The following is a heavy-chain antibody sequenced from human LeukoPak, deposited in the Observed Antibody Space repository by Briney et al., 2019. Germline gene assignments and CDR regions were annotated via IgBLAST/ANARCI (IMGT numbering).Heavy chain of an antibody. CDR2: IIPILGIA. D-gene: IGHD2-8*01. Sequence: SVKVSCKASGGTFSSYAISWVRQAPGQGLEWMGRIIPILGIANYAQKFQGRVTMTRDTSTSTVYMELSSLRSEDTAVYYCARGGVLMRGSFDYWGQGTLVTVSS. V-gene: IGHV1-69*04. CDR3: ARGGVLMRGSFDY. J-gene: IGHJ4*02. CDR1: GGTFSSYA.